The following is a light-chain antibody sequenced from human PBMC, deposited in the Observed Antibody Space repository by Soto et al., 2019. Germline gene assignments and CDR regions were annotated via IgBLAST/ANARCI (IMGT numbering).Light chain of an antibody. V-gene: IGLV1-40*01. CDR3: QSFDDSLSALV. J-gene: IGLJ1*01. Sequence: QSVLTQPPSVSGAPGQRVTISCTGSGSTIGAGYDVHWYQQLPGTAPKLLIYDNNNRPSGVPDRFSGSKSGTSASLAITGLQAGDEAVYYCQSFDDSLSALVFGPGTKVTVL. CDR2: DNN. CDR1: GSTIGAGYD.